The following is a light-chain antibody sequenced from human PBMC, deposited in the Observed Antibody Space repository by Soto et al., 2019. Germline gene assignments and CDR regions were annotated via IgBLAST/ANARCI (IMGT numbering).Light chain of an antibody. Sequence: DIQMTHSPSTLSASVGDRLTITCRASQSISSWLAWYQQKPGKAPKLLIFDASSLESGVPSRFSGSGSGTEFTLTISSLQSEDFATYYCQQYYSYPLTFGQGTKVDI. CDR1: QSISSW. CDR2: DAS. V-gene: IGKV1-5*01. CDR3: QQYYSYPLT. J-gene: IGKJ1*01.